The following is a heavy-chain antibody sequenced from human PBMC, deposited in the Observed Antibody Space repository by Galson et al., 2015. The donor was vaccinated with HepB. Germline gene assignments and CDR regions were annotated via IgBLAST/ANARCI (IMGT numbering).Heavy chain of an antibody. D-gene: IGHD6-19*01. CDR2: ISYDGSNK. J-gene: IGHJ6*02. CDR1: GFTFSSYG. Sequence: SLRLSCAASGFTFSSYGMHWVRQAPGKGLEWVAVISYDGSNKYYADSVKGRFTISRDNSKNTLYLQMNSLRAEDTAVYYCAKDLHSRSVAGTRYYYYGMDVWGQGTAVTVSS. V-gene: IGHV3-30*18. CDR3: AKDLHSRSVAGTRYYYYGMDV.